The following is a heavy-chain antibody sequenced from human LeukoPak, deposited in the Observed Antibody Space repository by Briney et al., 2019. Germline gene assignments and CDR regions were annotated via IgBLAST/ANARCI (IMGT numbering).Heavy chain of an antibody. CDR1: GGSFSGYY. CDR3: ARGGIAAAKIPDY. D-gene: IGHD6-13*01. CDR2: INHSGST. J-gene: IGHJ4*02. V-gene: IGHV4-34*01. Sequence: SETLSLTCAVYGGSFSGYYWSWVRQPPGKGLEWIGEINHSGSTNYNPSLKSRVTISVDTSKNQFSLKLSSVTAADTAVYYCARGGIAAAKIPDYWGQGTLVTVSS.